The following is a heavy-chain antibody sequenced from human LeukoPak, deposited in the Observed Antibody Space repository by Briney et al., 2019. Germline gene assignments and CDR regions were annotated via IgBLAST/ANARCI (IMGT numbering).Heavy chain of an antibody. V-gene: IGHV4-31*03. Sequence: SQTLSLTCPVSGGSISSGGYYGSWIRQHPGEGLEWIWNIYYRGSTYYNPSLKSRVTISVDTSKNQFSLKLSSVTAADTAVYYCARTPLYGSGSYFGFDPWGQGTLVTVSS. D-gene: IGHD3-10*01. CDR3: ARTPLYGSGSYFGFDP. CDR2: IYYRGST. J-gene: IGHJ5*02. CDR1: GGSISSGGYY.